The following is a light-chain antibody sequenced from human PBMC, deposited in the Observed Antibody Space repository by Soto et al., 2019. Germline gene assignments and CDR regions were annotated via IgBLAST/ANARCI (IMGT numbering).Light chain of an antibody. CDR1: QSVSSN. Sequence: VVVTQSPTTLSVSPGERATLSCRASQSVSSNLAWYQQKPGQAPRLLIYGASTRATGIPASFSGSGPGTDFTLTISILEPEDFAVYYCQQYGSSPHTFGGGGKA. V-gene: IGKV3-20*01. J-gene: IGKJ4*01. CDR3: QQYGSSPHT. CDR2: GAS.